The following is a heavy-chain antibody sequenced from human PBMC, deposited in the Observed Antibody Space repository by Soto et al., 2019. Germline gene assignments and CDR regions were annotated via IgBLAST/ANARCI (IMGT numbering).Heavy chain of an antibody. CDR1: GGSISSGGYY. V-gene: IGHV4-31*03. Sequence: KTSETLSLTCTVSGGSISSGGYYWSWIRQHPGKGLEWVGYSYYTGSSYYNPSLKSRVTISVDASKNQLSLRLASVTAADTAVYYCARDLRGYSRYDYLDYWGQGIPVTVSS. CDR3: ARDLRGYSRYDYLDY. D-gene: IGHD5-12*01. CDR2: SYYTGSS. J-gene: IGHJ4*02.